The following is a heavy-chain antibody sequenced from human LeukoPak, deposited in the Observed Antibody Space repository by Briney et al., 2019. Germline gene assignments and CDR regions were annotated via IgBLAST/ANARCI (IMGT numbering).Heavy chain of an antibody. CDR2: INHSGST. Sequence: SETLSLTCAVYGGSFSGYYWSWIRQPPGKGLEWIGEINHSGSTNYNPPLKSRVTISVDTSKNQFSLKLSSVTAADTAVYYCARLRYNWNYPEHNWFDPWGQGTLVTVSS. D-gene: IGHD1-7*01. CDR3: ARLRYNWNYPEHNWFDP. J-gene: IGHJ5*02. V-gene: IGHV4-34*01. CDR1: GGSFSGYY.